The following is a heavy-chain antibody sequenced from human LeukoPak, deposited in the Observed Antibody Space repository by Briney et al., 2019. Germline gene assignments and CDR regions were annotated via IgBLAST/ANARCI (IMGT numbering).Heavy chain of an antibody. J-gene: IGHJ4*02. CDR2: INPSGGSTGGST. Sequence: ASVKVSCKASGYSFTNYYLHWVRQAPGQGLEYMGIINPSGGSTGGSTTYAQKFQGRVTMTRDTSTGTVYMELSNLISEDTAVYYCARGGYIYGSFDNWGQGTLVTVS. D-gene: IGHD5-18*01. CDR3: ARGGYIYGSFDN. V-gene: IGHV1-46*01. CDR1: GYSFTNYY.